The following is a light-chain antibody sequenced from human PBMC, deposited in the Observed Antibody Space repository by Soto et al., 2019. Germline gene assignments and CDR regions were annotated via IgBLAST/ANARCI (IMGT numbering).Light chain of an antibody. CDR3: SSYIRGSTLV. CDR1: SSDVGGYNY. V-gene: IGLV2-14*01. CDR2: DVS. J-gene: IGLJ1*01. Sequence: QSVLTQPASVSGSPGQSITISCTGTSSDVGGYNYVSWYQQHPGKVPKLMTYDVSNRPSGVSNRFSVSKSGNTASLTISGLQAEDEDDYYCSSYIRGSTLVFGTGTKLTVL.